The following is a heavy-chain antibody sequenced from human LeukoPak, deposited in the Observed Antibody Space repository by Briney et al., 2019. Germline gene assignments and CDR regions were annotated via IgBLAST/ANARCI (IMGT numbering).Heavy chain of an antibody. V-gene: IGHV3-11*01. CDR2: ISSSGSTI. J-gene: IGHJ6*02. CDR3: ARGITMIVIYYYGMDV. CDR1: GFTFSDYY. D-gene: IGHD3-22*01. Sequence: GGSLRLSCAASGFTFSDYYMSWIRQAPGKGLEWVSYISSSGSTIYYADSVKGRFTISRDNAKNSLYLQMNSLRAEDTAVYYCARGITMIVIYYYGMDVWGQGTTVTVCS.